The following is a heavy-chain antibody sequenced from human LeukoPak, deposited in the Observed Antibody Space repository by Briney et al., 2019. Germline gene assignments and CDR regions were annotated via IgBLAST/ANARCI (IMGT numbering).Heavy chain of an antibody. CDR3: ARGWFGELFEWFDP. CDR2: ISSSSSYI. J-gene: IGHJ5*02. D-gene: IGHD3-10*01. V-gene: IGHV3-21*01. Sequence: GGSLRLSCAASGFTFSSYNMNWVRQAPGKGLEWVSSISSSSSYIYYADSVKGRFTISRDNAKNSLYLQMNSLRAEDTAVYYCARGWFGELFEWFDPWGQGTLVTVSS. CDR1: GFTFSSYN.